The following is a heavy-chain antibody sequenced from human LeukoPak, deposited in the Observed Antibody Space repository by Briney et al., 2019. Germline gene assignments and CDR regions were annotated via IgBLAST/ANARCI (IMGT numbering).Heavy chain of an antibody. J-gene: IGHJ3*02. CDR3: ARKGQYCSSTSCYGPDAFDI. V-gene: IGHV5-51*01. D-gene: IGHD2-2*01. CDR2: IYPGDSDT. Sequence: GESLKISCKGSGYSFTSYWIGWVRPMPGQGLEWRGIIYPGDSDTRYSPSFQGQVTISADKSISTAYLQWSSLKASDTAMYYCARKGQYCSSTSCYGPDAFDIWGQGTMVTVSS. CDR1: GYSFTSYW.